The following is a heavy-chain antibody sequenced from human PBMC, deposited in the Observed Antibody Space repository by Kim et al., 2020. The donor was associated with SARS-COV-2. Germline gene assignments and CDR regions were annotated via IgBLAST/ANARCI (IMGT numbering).Heavy chain of an antibody. Sequence: DSGVRTHYADSVKGRFTIARDNSKSTLFLQMNSLRAEDTAVYYCEASDYWGQGSLVTVSS. CDR2: DSGVRT. CDR3: EASDY. J-gene: IGHJ4*02. V-gene: IGHV3-23*01.